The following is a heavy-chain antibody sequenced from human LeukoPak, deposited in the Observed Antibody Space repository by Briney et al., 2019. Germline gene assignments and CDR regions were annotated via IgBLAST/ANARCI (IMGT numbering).Heavy chain of an antibody. CDR2: MNPNSGNT. D-gene: IGHD3-3*01. Sequence: ASVKVSCKASGYTFTSYDINWVRQATGQGLEWMGWMNPNSGNTGYAQKFQGRVTITRNTSISTAYMELSSLRSEDTAVYYCALYYDFWSGYWYWGQGTLVTVSS. CDR1: GYTFTSYD. J-gene: IGHJ4*02. V-gene: IGHV1-8*03. CDR3: ALYYDFWSGYWY.